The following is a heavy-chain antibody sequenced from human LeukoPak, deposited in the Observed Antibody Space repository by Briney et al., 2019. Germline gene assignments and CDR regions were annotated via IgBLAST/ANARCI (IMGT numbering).Heavy chain of an antibody. V-gene: IGHV4-59*01. Sequence: SETLSLTCTVSGGSLSTYYWTWIRRPPGKGLEWIGYISYSGSTNFNPSLKSRVTISVDTSKNQFSLKLSSVTAADTAVYYCAREGTAGTNLNWFDPWGQGTLVTVSS. D-gene: IGHD1-1*01. CDR3: AREGTAGTNLNWFDP. CDR1: GGSLSTYY. J-gene: IGHJ5*02. CDR2: ISYSGST.